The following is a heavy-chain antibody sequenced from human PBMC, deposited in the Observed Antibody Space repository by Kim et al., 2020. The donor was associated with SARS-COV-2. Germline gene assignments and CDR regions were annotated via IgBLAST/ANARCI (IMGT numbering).Heavy chain of an antibody. D-gene: IGHD4-17*01. J-gene: IGHJ6*02. Sequence: SETLSLTCAVYSGSFSGFFWGWVRQPPGKGLEWIGEISHSGSTNGNPSLKSRVTMSVDTSKNQFSLKLTSMTAADTAVYYCARGVRVRDGDYSIYHYYAIDVWGQGTTVTVSS. CDR3: ARGVRVRDGDYSIYHYYAIDV. V-gene: IGHV4-34*01. CDR1: SGSFSGFF. CDR2: ISHSGST.